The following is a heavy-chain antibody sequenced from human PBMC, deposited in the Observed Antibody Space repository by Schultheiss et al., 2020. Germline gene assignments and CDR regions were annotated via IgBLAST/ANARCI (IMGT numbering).Heavy chain of an antibody. CDR1: GFTFSGSA. D-gene: IGHD6-13*01. CDR2: IRSKANSYAT. CDR3: TRAVAAAWVVY. Sequence: GGSLRLSCAASGFTFSGSAMHWVRQASGKGLEWVGRIRSKANSYATAYAASVKGRFTISRDDSKNTAYLQMNSLKTEDTAVYYCTRAVAAAWVVYWGQGTLVTVSS. V-gene: IGHV3-73*01. J-gene: IGHJ4*02.